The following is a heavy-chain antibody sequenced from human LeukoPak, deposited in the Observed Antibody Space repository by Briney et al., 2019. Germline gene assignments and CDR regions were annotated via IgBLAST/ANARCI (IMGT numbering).Heavy chain of an antibody. Sequence: ASVKASCKASGYTFTNYHMNWVRQAPGQGLEWTGIINPSGGSTTNAQKFQGRVIMTRDMSTSTVYMELSSLRSEDTAVYFCARYGHSPFFDYWGQGTLVIVSS. CDR1: GYTFTNYH. D-gene: IGHD4-17*01. CDR2: INPSGGST. J-gene: IGHJ4*02. V-gene: IGHV1-46*01. CDR3: ARYGHSPFFDY.